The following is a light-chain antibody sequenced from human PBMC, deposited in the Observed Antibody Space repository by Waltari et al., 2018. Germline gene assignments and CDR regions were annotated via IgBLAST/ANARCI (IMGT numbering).Light chain of an antibody. CDR2: RAS. CDR1: QTISSW. J-gene: IGKJ5*01. Sequence: DIQMTQSPSTLSASVGDRVTITCRASQTISSWLAWYQQQPGKAPRLLIYRASTLESGVPPRFSGSGSGTEFTLTISSLQPDDFATYYCQQYNSYSITFGQGTRLEIK. CDR3: QQYNSYSIT. V-gene: IGKV1-5*03.